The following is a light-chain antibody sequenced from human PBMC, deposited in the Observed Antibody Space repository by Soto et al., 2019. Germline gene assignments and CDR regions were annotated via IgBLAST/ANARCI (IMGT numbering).Light chain of an antibody. CDR3: QQYYSTPRT. V-gene: IGKV4-1*01. J-gene: IGKJ1*01. CDR1: QSVLYSSNNKNY. Sequence: DIVMTQSPDSRAFALGERATINCKSSQSVLYSSNNKNYLAWYQQKPGQPPKLLIYWASTRESGVPDRFSGSGSGTDFTLTISSLQAEDVAVYYCQQYYSTPRTFGQGTRWIS. CDR2: WAS.